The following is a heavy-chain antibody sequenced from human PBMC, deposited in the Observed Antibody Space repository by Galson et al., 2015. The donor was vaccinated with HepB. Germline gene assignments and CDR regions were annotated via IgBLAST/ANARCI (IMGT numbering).Heavy chain of an antibody. CDR1: GFTFTSST. Sequence: SVKVSCKASGFTFTSSTVQWVRQARGQRLEWIGWIVVGSGNTNYAQKFQERVTITRDMSKSTAYMELSSLRSEDTAVYYCAADRIKWESNYWGQGTLVTVSS. V-gene: IGHV1-58*01. CDR2: IVVGSGNT. D-gene: IGHD1-26*01. CDR3: AADRIKWESNY. J-gene: IGHJ4*02.